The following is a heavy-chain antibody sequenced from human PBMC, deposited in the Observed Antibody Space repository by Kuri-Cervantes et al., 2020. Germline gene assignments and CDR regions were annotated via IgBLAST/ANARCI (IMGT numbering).Heavy chain of an antibody. CDR2: ISAYNGNT. CDR1: GYTFTSYG. J-gene: IGHJ4*02. V-gene: IGHV1-18*01. Sequence: ASVKVSCKASGYTFTSYGISWVRQAPGQGLEWMGWISAYNGNTNYAQKLQGRVTMTRNTSLSTAYMELSSLRSEDTAVYYCARADRVWYDFWSGYYSFDYWGQGTLVTVSS. D-gene: IGHD3-3*01. CDR3: ARADRVWYDFWSGYYSFDY.